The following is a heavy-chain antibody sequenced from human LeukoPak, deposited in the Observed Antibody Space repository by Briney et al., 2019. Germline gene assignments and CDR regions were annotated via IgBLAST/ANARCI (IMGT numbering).Heavy chain of an antibody. CDR2: INHSGST. CDR1: GGSFSGYY. Sequence: SETLSLTCAVYGGSFSGYYWSWIRQPPGKGLEWIGEINHSGSTNYNPSLKSRVTLSVDTSKNQFSLKLSSVAAADTAVYYCARGWAMGATGVARWFDPWGQGTLVTVSS. V-gene: IGHV4-34*01. D-gene: IGHD1-26*01. J-gene: IGHJ5*02. CDR3: ARGWAMGATGVARWFDP.